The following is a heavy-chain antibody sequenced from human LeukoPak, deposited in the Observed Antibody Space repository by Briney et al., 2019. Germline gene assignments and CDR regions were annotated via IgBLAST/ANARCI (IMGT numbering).Heavy chain of an antibody. D-gene: IGHD4-17*01. CDR1: GGSFSGYY. Sequence: KPSETLSLTCAVYGGSFSGYYWSWIRQPPGKGLEWIGEINHSGSTNYNPSLKSRVTISVDTSKNQFSLKLSSVTAADTAVYYCARGSPSTGYNWFDHWGQGTLVTVSS. V-gene: IGHV4-34*01. J-gene: IGHJ5*02. CDR2: INHSGST. CDR3: ARGSPSTGYNWFDH.